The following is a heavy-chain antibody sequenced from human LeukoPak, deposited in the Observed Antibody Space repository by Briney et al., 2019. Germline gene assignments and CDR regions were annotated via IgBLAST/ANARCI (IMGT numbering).Heavy chain of an antibody. CDR1: GFTFSSYG. V-gene: IGHV3-30*18. CDR3: AKDSGDSSVWSSAFDI. J-gene: IGHJ3*02. Sequence: GGSLRLSCAASGFTFSSYGMHWVRQAPGKGLEWVAVISYDGSNKYYADSVKGRFTISRDNSMNTLYLQMNSLRAEDTAVYYCAKDSGDSSVWSSAFDIWGQGTMVTVSS. D-gene: IGHD6-19*01. CDR2: ISYDGSNK.